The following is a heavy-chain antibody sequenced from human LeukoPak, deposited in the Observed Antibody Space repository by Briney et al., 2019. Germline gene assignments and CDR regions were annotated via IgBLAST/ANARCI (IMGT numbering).Heavy chain of an antibody. CDR1: GFTFSNYS. D-gene: IGHD2-15*01. CDR2: ISSSSSDI. V-gene: IGHV3-21*01. J-gene: IGHJ4*02. Sequence: GGSLRLSCAASGFTFSNYSMNWVRQAPGKGLEWVSSISSSSSDIYYADSVKGRFTISRDNASNSLYLQMNSLSAEDTAVYYCARDPGYCSGGSCYADYWGQGTLVTVSS. CDR3: ARDPGYCSGGSCYADY.